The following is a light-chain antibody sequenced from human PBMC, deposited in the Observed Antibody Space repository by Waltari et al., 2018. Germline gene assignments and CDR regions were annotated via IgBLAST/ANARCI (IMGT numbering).Light chain of an antibody. V-gene: IGKV3-11*01. Sequence: ELVLTQSPATLSSSPGERATLSCRASQSVSSYLAWYQQKPGQAPRLLIYDASNRATGIPARFSGSGSGTDFTLTISSLEPEDFAVYYCQQRGNWPRTFGQGTKLEIK. J-gene: IGKJ2*01. CDR1: QSVSSY. CDR3: QQRGNWPRT. CDR2: DAS.